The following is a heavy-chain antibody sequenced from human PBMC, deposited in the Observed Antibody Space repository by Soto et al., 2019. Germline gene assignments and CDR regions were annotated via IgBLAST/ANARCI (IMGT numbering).Heavy chain of an antibody. J-gene: IGHJ5*01. CDR3: AKLTYPSDSTGYYYERVSRWIDS. CDR1: GFMFSSYA. Sequence: EVQLLESGGGLIQPGGSLRLSCAASGFMFSSYAMSWVRQAPGKGLEWVSSISASGGTANLADSVEVRCTISRDNSKSTLYLQMNSLRAEDTAVYYCAKLTYPSDSTGYYYERVSRWIDSWGQGTLVTVSS. V-gene: IGHV3-23*01. CDR2: ISASGGTA. D-gene: IGHD3-22*01.